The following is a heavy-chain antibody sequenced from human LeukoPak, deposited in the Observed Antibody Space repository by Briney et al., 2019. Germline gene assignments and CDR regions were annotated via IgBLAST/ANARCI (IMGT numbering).Heavy chain of an antibody. CDR1: GGTFSSYA. Sequence: SVKVSCKASGGTFSSYAISWVRQAPGQGLEWMGGIIPIFGTANYAQKFQGRVTITADESTSTAYMELSSLRSEDTAVYYCARARGPFYFIGGSCYSPFDYWGKGTLFTVSS. D-gene: IGHD2-15*01. CDR2: IIPIFGTA. J-gene: IGHJ4*02. V-gene: IGHV1-69*13. CDR3: ARARGPFYFIGGSCYSPFDY.